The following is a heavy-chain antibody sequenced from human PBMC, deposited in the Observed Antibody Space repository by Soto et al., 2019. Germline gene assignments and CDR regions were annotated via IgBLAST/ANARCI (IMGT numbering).Heavy chain of an antibody. V-gene: IGHV3-21*01. J-gene: IGHJ4*02. Sequence: EVQLVESGGGLVKPGGSLRLSCAASGFTFSSYSMNWVRQAPGKGLEWVSSISSSSSYIYYADSVKGRFTISRDNAXXSLYRQRSSLRAEDTAVYYWASDPLPIDGSGSIDYWGQGTLVTVSS. D-gene: IGHD3-10*01. CDR3: ASDPLPIDGSGSIDY. CDR1: GFTFSSYS. CDR2: ISSSSSYI.